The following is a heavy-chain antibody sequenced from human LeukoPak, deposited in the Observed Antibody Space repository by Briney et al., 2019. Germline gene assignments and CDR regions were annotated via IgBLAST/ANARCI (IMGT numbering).Heavy chain of an antibody. V-gene: IGHV3-53*01. CDR3: AREGGGYNGYEPFDY. CDR1: GFTFSSYS. J-gene: IGHJ4*02. Sequence: GGSLRLSCAASGFTFSSYSMNWVRQAPGKGLEWVSVIYGGDHTYYADSVKGRFTISRDNSKNTLYLQMNSLRAEDTAVYYCAREGGGYNGYEPFDYWGQGTLVTVSS. CDR2: IYGGDHT. D-gene: IGHD5-12*01.